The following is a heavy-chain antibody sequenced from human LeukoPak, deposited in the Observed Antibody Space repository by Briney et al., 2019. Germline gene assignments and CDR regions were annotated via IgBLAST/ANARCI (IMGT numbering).Heavy chain of an antibody. J-gene: IGHJ4*02. CDR1: GGSISSSSYY. V-gene: IGHV4-39*07. CDR2: IYYSGST. D-gene: IGHD3-22*01. CDR3: ASPSLYDSSGYYYYFDY. Sequence: PSETLSLTCTVSGGSISSSSYYWGWIRQPPGKGLEWIGSIYYSGSTYYNPSLKSRVTISVDTSKNQFSLKLSSVTAADTAVYYCASPSLYDSSGYYYYFDYWGQGTLVTVSS.